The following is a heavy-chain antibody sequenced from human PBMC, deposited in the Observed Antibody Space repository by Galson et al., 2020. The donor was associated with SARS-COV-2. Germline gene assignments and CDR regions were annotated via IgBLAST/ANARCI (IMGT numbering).Heavy chain of an antibody. CDR3: AGLHYGEYDPEAFDI. CDR2: ITHSGGT. D-gene: IGHD4-17*01. CDR1: GSSIRSGSYP. V-gene: IGHV4-30-2*01. J-gene: IGHJ3*02. Sequence: SETLSLTCAASGSSIRSGSYPWTWIRQPPGKGLEWIGYITHSGGTYYNPSIKSRATISGDTFKNQFSIRLSSVTAADTAVYYCAGLHYGEYDPEAFDIWGPGTRVTVAS.